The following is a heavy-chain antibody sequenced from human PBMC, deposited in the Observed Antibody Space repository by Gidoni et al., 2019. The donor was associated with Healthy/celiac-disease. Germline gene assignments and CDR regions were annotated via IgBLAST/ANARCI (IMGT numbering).Heavy chain of an antibody. J-gene: IGHJ6*02. Sequence: QGQLVQSGAEGKKRGASVKVSCKASGYTVTSNGISWVRQAPVQGLEWLGGFSAYNGNTNYAQQLQGRVTMTTDTSTSTAYMGLRSLRSDDTAVYYCARTAGLVGYYCYGMDVWGQGTTVTVSS. CDR2: FSAYNGNT. D-gene: IGHD6-19*01. V-gene: IGHV1-18*01. CDR3: ARTAGLVGYYCYGMDV. CDR1: GYTVTSNG.